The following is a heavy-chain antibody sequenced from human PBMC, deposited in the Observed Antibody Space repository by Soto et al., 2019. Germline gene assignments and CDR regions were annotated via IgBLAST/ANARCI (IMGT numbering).Heavy chain of an antibody. J-gene: IGHJ4*02. Sequence: GGSLRLSCAASGFTFSSYAMSWVRQAPGKGLEWVSAISGSGGSTYYADSVKGRFTISRDNSKNTLYLQMNSLRAEDTAVYYCAKVIEGCSSTGCYEDYWGQGTLVTVSS. CDR1: GFTFSSYA. CDR2: ISGSGGST. D-gene: IGHD2-2*01. V-gene: IGHV3-23*01. CDR3: AKVIEGCSSTGCYEDY.